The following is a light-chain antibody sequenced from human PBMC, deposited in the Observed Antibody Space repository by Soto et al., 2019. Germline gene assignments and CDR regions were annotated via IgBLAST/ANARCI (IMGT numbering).Light chain of an antibody. CDR1: QGIRND. J-gene: IGKJ5*01. Sequence: IQMTLSXXALXRAXXXSFIMXXRASQGIRNDLGWYQQKPGKAPKSLIYAASSLQSGVPSKFSGSGSGTDFTLTISSLQPEDFATYYCQQYNSYPPTFGQGTRLEIK. V-gene: IGKV1-16*02. CDR2: AAS. CDR3: QQYNSYPPT.